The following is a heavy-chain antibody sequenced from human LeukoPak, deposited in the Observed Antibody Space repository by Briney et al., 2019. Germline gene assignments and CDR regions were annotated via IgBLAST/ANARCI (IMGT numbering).Heavy chain of an antibody. V-gene: IGHV3-21*01. D-gene: IGHD4-17*01. CDR1: GFTFSSYS. J-gene: IGHJ4*02. Sequence: GGSLRLSCTGSGFTFSSYSMNWVRQAPGKGLEWVSSISAISTFIDYADSLKGRFTISRDNANSSLYLQINGLRADDTAVYYCARDGGDYEGFDFWGQGTLVTVSS. CDR3: ARDGGDYEGFDF. CDR2: ISAISTFI.